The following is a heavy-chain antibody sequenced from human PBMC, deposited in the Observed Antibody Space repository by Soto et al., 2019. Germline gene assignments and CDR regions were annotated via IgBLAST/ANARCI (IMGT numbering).Heavy chain of an antibody. CDR3: ARSGAAAAWFDY. Sequence: SETLSLTCTVSGGSISSYYWSWIRQPPGKGLEWIGYIYYSGSTNYNPSLKSRVTISVDTSKNQFSLKLSSVTAADTAVYYCARSGAAAAWFDYWGQGTLVTVSS. J-gene: IGHJ5*01. D-gene: IGHD6-13*01. V-gene: IGHV4-59*01. CDR1: GGSISSYY. CDR2: IYYSGST.